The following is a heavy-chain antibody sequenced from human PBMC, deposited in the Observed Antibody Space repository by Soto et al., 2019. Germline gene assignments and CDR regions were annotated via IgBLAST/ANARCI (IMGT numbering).Heavy chain of an antibody. CDR3: ARGPSYSDSYFDN. CDR1: VFTFSSYG. V-gene: IGHV3-30*03. J-gene: IGHJ4*02. D-gene: IGHD4-17*01. CDR2: ISYDGSNK. Sequence: GGALTLSCASSVFTFSSYGIHWVRQAPGKGLEWVAVISYDGSNKYYADSVEGRFTISRDNSKNTVYLQMNSLRLEDTAVYYCARGPSYSDSYFDNWGQGTLV.